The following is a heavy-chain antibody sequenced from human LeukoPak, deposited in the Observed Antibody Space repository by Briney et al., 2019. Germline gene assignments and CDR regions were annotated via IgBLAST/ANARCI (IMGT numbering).Heavy chain of an antibody. Sequence: GSSVKVSCKASGGTFSSYAISWVRQAPGQGLEWMGWISAYNGNTNYAQKLQGRVTMTTDTSTSTAYMELRSLRSDDTAVYYCARGSFQYYDFWSGYYTSGEYYYYYYMDVWGKGTTVTVSS. V-gene: IGHV1-18*01. D-gene: IGHD3-3*01. CDR1: GGTFSSYA. CDR3: ARGSFQYYDFWSGYYTSGEYYYYYYMDV. CDR2: ISAYNGNT. J-gene: IGHJ6*03.